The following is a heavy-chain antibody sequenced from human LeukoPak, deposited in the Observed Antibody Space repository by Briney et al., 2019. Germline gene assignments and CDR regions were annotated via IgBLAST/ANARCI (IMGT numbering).Heavy chain of an antibody. CDR2: IYSGGST. J-gene: IGHJ4*02. CDR1: GFTVSSNY. D-gene: IGHD6-13*01. Sequence: GGSLRLSCAASGFTVSSNYMSWVRQAPGKGLEWVSVIYSGGSTYYADSVKGRFTISRDNSKNTLYLQMNSLRAEDTAVYYCAFHSSSWGGTYFDYWGQGTLVTVSS. V-gene: IGHV3-66*02. CDR3: AFHSSSWGGTYFDY.